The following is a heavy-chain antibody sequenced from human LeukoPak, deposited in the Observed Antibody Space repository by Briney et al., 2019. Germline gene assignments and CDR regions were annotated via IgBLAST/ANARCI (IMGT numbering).Heavy chain of an antibody. J-gene: IGHJ4*02. Sequence: SETLSLTCAVYGGSFSGYYWSWIRQPPGKGLEWIGEINHSGSTNYNPSLKSRVTISVDTSKNQFSLKLSSVTAADTAVYYCARHRTHYDFWSGYCGWGQGTLVTVSS. D-gene: IGHD3-3*01. CDR2: INHSGST. V-gene: IGHV4-34*01. CDR3: ARHRTHYDFWSGYCG. CDR1: GGSFSGYY.